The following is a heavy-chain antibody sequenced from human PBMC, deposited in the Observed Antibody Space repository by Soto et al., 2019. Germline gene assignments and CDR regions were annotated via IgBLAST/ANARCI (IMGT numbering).Heavy chain of an antibody. CDR1: GGSLSGGSYC. V-gene: IGHV4-61*01. CDR3: ARDWGPYWFAP. J-gene: IGHJ5*02. CDR2: IYDSWAT. Sequence: SETLSLTCTVSGGSLSGGSYCWNWIRQPPGKQMEWIGYIYDSWATKYNPSLKSRVTISQDTSKNQFSLKMNSVTPSDTAVYYCARDWGPYWFAPGGQRILVHVSS. D-gene: IGHD3-16*01.